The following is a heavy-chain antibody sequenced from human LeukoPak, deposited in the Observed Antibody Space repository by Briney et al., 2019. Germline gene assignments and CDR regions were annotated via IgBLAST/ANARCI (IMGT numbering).Heavy chain of an antibody. V-gene: IGHV4-39*07. CDR1: GGSISSSSYY. J-gene: IGHJ3*02. CDR3: ARGSIFSSWPNDAFDI. D-gene: IGHD6-13*01. Sequence: PSETLSLTCTVSGGSISSSSYYWGWIRQPPGKGLEWIGSIYYSGSTYYNPSLKSRVTISVDTSKNQFSLKLSSVTAADTAVYYCARGSIFSSWPNDAFDIWGQGTMVTVSS. CDR2: IYYSGST.